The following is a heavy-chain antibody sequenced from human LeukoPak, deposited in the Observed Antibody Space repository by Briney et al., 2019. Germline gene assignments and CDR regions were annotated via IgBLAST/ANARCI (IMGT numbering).Heavy chain of an antibody. J-gene: IGHJ4*02. CDR2: MNPNSGNT. CDR1: GYTFTSYD. V-gene: IGHV1-8*03. D-gene: IGHD7-27*01. CDR3: ATVLTGAREFDY. Sequence: VASVKVSCKASGYTFTSYDINWVRQATGQGLEWMGWMNPNSGNTGYAQKFQGRVTITRNTSISTAYMELSSLRSEDTAVYYCATVLTGAREFDYWGQGTLVTVSS.